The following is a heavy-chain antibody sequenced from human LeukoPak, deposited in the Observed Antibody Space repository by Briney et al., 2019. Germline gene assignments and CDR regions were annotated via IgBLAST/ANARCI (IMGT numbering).Heavy chain of an antibody. J-gene: IGHJ4*02. CDR3: ASGLSIAARPRYFDY. CDR1: GGSVSSADYY. D-gene: IGHD6-6*01. Sequence: SETLSLTCTVSGGSVSSADYYWSWIRHPPGKTLEWIGYIYHTGSNNYKYSLKSRVTISLDTSKNRFSLRLTSMTAADTAVYYCASGLSIAARPRYFDYWGQGTLVTVSS. CDR2: IYHTGSN. V-gene: IGHV4-61*08.